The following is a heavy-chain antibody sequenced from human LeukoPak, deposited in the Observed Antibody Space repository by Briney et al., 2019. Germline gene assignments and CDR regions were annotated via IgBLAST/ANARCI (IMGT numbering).Heavy chain of an antibody. V-gene: IGHV3-30*18. J-gene: IGHJ4*02. CDR3: AKGEYSSSWSLDY. Sequence: GRSLRLSCAASGFTFSSYGMHWVRQAPGKGLEWVAVISYDGSNKYYADSVKGRFTISRDNSKNTLYLQMNSLRAEDTAVYYCAKGEYSSSWSLDYWGQGTLVTVSS. D-gene: IGHD6-13*01. CDR1: GFTFSSYG. CDR2: ISYDGSNK.